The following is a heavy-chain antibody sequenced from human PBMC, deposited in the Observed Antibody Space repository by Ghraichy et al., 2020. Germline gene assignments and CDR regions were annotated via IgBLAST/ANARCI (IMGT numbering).Heavy chain of an antibody. J-gene: IGHJ3*02. CDR3: AREGKRYRDAFDI. CDR1: GGSISSYY. V-gene: IGHV4-59*01. Sequence: SETLSLTCTVSGGSISSYYWSWIRQPPGKGLEWIGYIYYSGSTNYNPSLKSRVTISVDTSKNQFSLKLSSVTAADTAVYYCAREGKRYRDAFDIWGQGTMVTVSS. CDR2: IYYSGST. D-gene: IGHD3-9*01.